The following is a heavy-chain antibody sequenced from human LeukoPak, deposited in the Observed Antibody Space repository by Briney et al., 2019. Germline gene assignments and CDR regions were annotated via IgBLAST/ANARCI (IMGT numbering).Heavy chain of an antibody. Sequence: GGSLRLSCAVSGFTFSGFWMSWSRQAPGKGLEWVASINSDGSEGYYADVVKGRFTISRDNAKNSLYLQMNSLRAEDTAVYYCARDEPASRGSWFIQNWGQGTLVTVSS. D-gene: IGHD6-13*01. CDR3: ARDEPASRGSWFIQN. V-gene: IGHV3-7*01. CDR1: GFTFSGFW. J-gene: IGHJ1*01. CDR2: INSDGSEG.